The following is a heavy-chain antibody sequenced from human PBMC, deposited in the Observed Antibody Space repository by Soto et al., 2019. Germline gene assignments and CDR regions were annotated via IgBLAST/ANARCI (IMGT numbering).Heavy chain of an antibody. CDR3: ASAESGYLFGIFDY. CDR2: IKKDGSEK. V-gene: IGHV3-7*03. CDR1: GFTFSSYW. D-gene: IGHD3-22*01. Sequence: SLRLSCAASGFTFSSYWMSWVRQAPGKGLEWVANIKKDGSEKNYVDSVKGRFTISRDNAKNSVYLQMNSLRAEDTAVYYCASAESGYLFGIFDYWGQGTLVTVSS. J-gene: IGHJ4*02.